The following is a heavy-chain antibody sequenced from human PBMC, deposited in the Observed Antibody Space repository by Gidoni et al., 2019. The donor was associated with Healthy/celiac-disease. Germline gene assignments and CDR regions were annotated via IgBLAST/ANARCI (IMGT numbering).Heavy chain of an antibody. CDR3: ARARSGWYSTLDY. J-gene: IGHJ4*02. Sequence: QVQLQQWGAGLLKPSETLSLTCAVYGGSFSGYYWSWFRQPPGKGLEWIGEINHSGSTNYNPSLKRLVTISVDTSKNQFSLKLSSVTAADTAVYYCARARSGWYSTLDYWGQGTLVTVSS. V-gene: IGHV4-34*01. D-gene: IGHD6-19*01. CDR1: GGSFSGYY. CDR2: INHSGST.